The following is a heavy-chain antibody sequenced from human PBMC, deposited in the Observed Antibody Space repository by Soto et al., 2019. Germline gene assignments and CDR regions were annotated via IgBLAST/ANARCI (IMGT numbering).Heavy chain of an antibody. Sequence: QVQLVESGGGVVQPGRSLRLSCAASGFTFSSYGMHWVRQAPGKGLEWVAVIWYDGSNKYYADSVKGRFTISRDNSKNKLYLQMNSLRSEDTAVYYCARDTGYYGSGSPDDDAFDICGQGTMVTVSS. V-gene: IGHV3-33*01. CDR2: IWYDGSNK. CDR3: ARDTGYYGSGSPDDDAFDI. CDR1: GFTFSSYG. J-gene: IGHJ3*02. D-gene: IGHD3-10*01.